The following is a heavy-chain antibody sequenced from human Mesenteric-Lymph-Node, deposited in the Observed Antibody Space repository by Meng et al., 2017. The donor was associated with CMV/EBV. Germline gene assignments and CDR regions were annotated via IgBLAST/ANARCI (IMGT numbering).Heavy chain of an antibody. CDR2: INHSGST. D-gene: IGHD3-9*01. J-gene: IGHJ4*02. CDR1: GGSFSCYY. V-gene: IGHV4-34*01. Sequence: VQLPQWGPGLLKPSDTLAVTCAVYGGSFSCYYWNWIRQSPEKGLEWIGEINHSGSTTYNPSFTSRIIISVDTSTNQISLNMSSVTAADTAVYYCARGSSYDILTGYFDYWGQGALVTVSS. CDR3: ARGSSYDILTGYFDY.